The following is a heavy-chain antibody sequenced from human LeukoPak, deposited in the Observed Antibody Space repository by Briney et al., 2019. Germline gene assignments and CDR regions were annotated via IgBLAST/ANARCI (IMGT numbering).Heavy chain of an antibody. D-gene: IGHD1-14*01. CDR1: SYSISSGYY. Sequence: SETLSLTCTVSSYSISSGYYWGCIRQPPGKGLEWIGSIYHSGSTYYNPSLKSRVTISVDTSKNQFSLKLSSVTAADTAVYYCASLVSTSLLDYWGQGTLVTVSS. V-gene: IGHV4-38-2*02. J-gene: IGHJ4*02. CDR3: ASLVSTSLLDY. CDR2: IYHSGST.